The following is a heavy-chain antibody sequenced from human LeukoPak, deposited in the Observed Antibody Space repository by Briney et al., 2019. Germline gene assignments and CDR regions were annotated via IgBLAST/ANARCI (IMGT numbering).Heavy chain of an antibody. CDR1: GYSFTSYW. V-gene: IGHV5-51*01. J-gene: IGHJ4*02. CDR3: AAAAGPRGARFDY. D-gene: IGHD6-13*01. Sequence: GESLKISCQGSGYSFTSYWIGWVRQMPGKGLEWMGIIYPGDSDTRYSPSFQGQVTISADKSISTAYLQWSSLKASDTAMYYCAAAAGPRGARFDYWGQGTLVTVSS. CDR2: IYPGDSDT.